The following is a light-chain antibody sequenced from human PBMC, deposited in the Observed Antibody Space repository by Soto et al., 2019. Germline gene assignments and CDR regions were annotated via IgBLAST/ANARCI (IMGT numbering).Light chain of an antibody. CDR2: AAS. CDR3: QQSYSTPD. J-gene: IGKJ3*01. Sequence: DIQMTQSPSSLSASVGDRVTITCRASQSISSYLNWYQQKPGKAPKLLIYAASSLQSGVPSRFSGSGSGTDFTISISSLQPEDFATYYCQQSYSTPDFGPGTKVDIK. CDR1: QSISSY. V-gene: IGKV1-39*01.